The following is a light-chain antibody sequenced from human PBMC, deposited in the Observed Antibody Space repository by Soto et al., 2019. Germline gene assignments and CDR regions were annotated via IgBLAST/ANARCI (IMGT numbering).Light chain of an antibody. J-gene: IGKJ1*01. CDR2: GAS. CDR3: QHYKNYPWT. CDR1: QDVGRY. V-gene: IGKV1-8*01. Sequence: AIRMTQSPSSLSAPAEDRVAIACRASQDVGRYLAWYQQKPGQAPKLLIYGASTLQSGVPSRFSGGGSGTDFTLSISCLQSEDFATYYCQHYKNYPWTFGQGTKVDIK.